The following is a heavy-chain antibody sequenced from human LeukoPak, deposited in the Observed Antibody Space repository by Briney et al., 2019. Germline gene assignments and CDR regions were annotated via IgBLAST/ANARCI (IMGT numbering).Heavy chain of an antibody. Sequence: ASVKVSCKASGYTFTSYYMHWVRQAPGQGLEWMGIINPSGGSTSYAQKFQGRVTMTRDTSKNQFSLKLSSVTAADTAVYYCARGRLPHSGSSPVVDWGPGTLVTVSS. CDR2: INPSGGST. CDR3: ARGRLPHSGSSPVVD. D-gene: IGHD1-26*01. CDR1: GYTFTSYY. J-gene: IGHJ4*02. V-gene: IGHV1-46*01.